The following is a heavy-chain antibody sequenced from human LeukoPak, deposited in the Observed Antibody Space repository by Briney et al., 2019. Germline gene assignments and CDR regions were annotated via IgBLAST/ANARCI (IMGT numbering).Heavy chain of an antibody. J-gene: IGHJ3*02. D-gene: IGHD1-26*01. CDR3: ARVLVGATYAMGAFDI. CDR2: IYYNGRT. CDR1: GDSINNNNYY. V-gene: IGHV4-39*07. Sequence: PSETLSLTCTVSGDSINNNNYYWGWIRQPPGKGLEWIGNIYYNGRTYYSPSLKSRGTISVDTSKNQFSLKLSSVTAADTAVYYCARVLVGATYAMGAFDIWGQGTMVTVSS.